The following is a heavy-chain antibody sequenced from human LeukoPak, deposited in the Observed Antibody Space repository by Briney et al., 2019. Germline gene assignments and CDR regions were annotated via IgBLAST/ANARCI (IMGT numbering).Heavy chain of an antibody. J-gene: IGHJ4*02. CDR3: ARDTGKWRPFDY. V-gene: IGHV3-9*01. Sequence: PGRSLRLSCAASGFTFDDYAMHWVRQAPGKGLEWVSGISWNSGTVDYADSVKGRFTISRDNAKNSLYLQMNSLRAEDTAVYYCARDTGKWRPFDYWGQGTLVTVSS. CDR1: GFTFDDYA. CDR2: ISWNSGTV. D-gene: IGHD2-8*01.